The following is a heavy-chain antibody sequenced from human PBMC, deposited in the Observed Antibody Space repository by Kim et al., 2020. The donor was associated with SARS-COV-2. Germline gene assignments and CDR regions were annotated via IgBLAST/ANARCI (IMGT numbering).Heavy chain of an antibody. CDR3: ARAGRPDYDFWSGSLLGTDFDY. D-gene: IGHD3-3*01. CDR1: GFTFSSYS. V-gene: IGHV3-48*04. Sequence: GGSLRLSCAASGFTFSSYSMNWVRQAPGKGLEWVSYISSSSSTIYYADSVKGRFTISRDNAKNSLYLQMNSLRAEDTAVYYCARAGRPDYDFWSGSLLGTDFDYWGQGTLVTVSS. J-gene: IGHJ4*02. CDR2: ISSSSSTI.